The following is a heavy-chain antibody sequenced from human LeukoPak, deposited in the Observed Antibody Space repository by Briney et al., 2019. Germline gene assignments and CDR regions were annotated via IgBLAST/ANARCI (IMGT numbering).Heavy chain of an antibody. Sequence: PSETLSLTCTVSGGSISSYYWSWIRQPAGKGLEWIGRIYTSGSTKYNPSLKSRVTMSVDTSKNQFSLKLSSVTAADTAVYYCARGWTVTNVDWFDPWGQGTLVTVSS. J-gene: IGHJ5*02. V-gene: IGHV4-4*07. CDR2: IYTSGST. CDR3: ARGWTVTNVDWFDP. CDR1: GGSISSYY. D-gene: IGHD4-17*01.